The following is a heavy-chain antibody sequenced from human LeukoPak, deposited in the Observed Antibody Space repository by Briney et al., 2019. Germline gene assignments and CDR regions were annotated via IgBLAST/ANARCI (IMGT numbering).Heavy chain of an antibody. V-gene: IGHV3-7*01. CDR1: GFTFSSYW. D-gene: IGHD1-26*01. CDR2: IKQDGSEK. CDR3: ARLPLSNPSEWGMGY. Sequence: GGSLRLSCAASGFTFSSYWMNWVRQAPGKGLEWVANIKQDGSEKYYVGSVKGRFTISRDNAKNSLYLQMNSLRAEDTAVYYCARLPLSNPSEWGMGYWGQGTLVTVSS. J-gene: IGHJ4*02.